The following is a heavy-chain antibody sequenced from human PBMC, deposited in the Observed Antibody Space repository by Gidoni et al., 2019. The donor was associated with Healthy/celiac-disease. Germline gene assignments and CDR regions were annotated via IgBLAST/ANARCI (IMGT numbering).Heavy chain of an antibody. V-gene: IGHV3-23*01. J-gene: IGHJ6*03. CDR3: AKAPRRVAGYYYYRDV. Sequence: EVQLLESGGGLVQPGGSLRLSCAASGFTFSSHAMGRVRKAPGKGLGGVSAIGGSSGSTYYADAVKGRFTSSRDNSKKTLYLQMNSLRAEDTAVDYGAKAPRRVAGYYYYRDVGGKGTTVTVSS. CDR1: GFTFSSHA. CDR2: IGGSSGST. D-gene: IGHD6-19*01.